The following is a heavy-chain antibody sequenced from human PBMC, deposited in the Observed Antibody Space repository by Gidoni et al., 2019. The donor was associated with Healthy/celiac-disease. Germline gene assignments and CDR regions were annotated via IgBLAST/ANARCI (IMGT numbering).Heavy chain of an antibody. V-gene: IGHV3-23*01. Sequence: EVQLLESGGGLVQPGGPLRPSCAASGFTFGSYAMSWVRQAPGKGLEWVSAISGSGGSTYYADSVKGRFTISRDNSKNTLYLQMNSLRAEDTAVYYCAKDRRDSSSPDYFDYWGQGTLVTVSS. CDR3: AKDRRDSSSPDYFDY. J-gene: IGHJ4*02. D-gene: IGHD6-6*01. CDR1: GFTFGSYA. CDR2: ISGSGGST.